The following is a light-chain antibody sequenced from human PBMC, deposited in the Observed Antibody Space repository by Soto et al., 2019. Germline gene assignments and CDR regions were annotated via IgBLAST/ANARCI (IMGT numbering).Light chain of an antibody. V-gene: IGKV3-15*01. CDR3: QQYDKWPRT. CDR2: GAS. J-gene: IGKJ1*01. Sequence: EIVITQSPATLSVSPGERATLSCRASQSVSRKLAWYQQTRGQAPRLLMYGASTRATGVPARFSGSGSGTEFTLTISNXQSEDFAVYHCQQYDKWPRTFGQGTKVDIK. CDR1: QSVSRK.